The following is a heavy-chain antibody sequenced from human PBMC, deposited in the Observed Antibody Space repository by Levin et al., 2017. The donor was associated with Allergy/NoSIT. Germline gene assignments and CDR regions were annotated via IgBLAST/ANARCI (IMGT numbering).Heavy chain of an antibody. CDR3: ARDECAWFGECYGMDD. V-gene: IGHV4-31*03. D-gene: IGHD3-10*01. CDR1: GDSITRGDNY. CDR2: ISYSGHA. J-gene: IGHJ6*02. Sequence: SQTLSLTCTVSGDSITRGDNYWSWIRQYPGTGLEWIGFISYSGHAHYNPSLKSRLSMSLDTSKNQFSLSLTSVTVADTAVYYCARDECAWFGECYGMDDWGQGTTVIVSS.